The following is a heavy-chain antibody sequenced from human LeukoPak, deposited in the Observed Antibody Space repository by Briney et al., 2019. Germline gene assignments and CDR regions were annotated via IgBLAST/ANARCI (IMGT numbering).Heavy chain of an antibody. D-gene: IGHD2-21*02. V-gene: IGHV5-51*01. CDR2: IYPGDSDT. CDR1: GYSFTSYW. J-gene: IGHJ4*02. Sequence: GESLKISFKGSGYSFTSYWIGLVRPMPGKGLEWVGIIYPGDSDTRYSPSFQGQVTISADKSISTAYLQWSSLKASDTAMYYCAREVGTAGGEYWGQGTLVTVSS. CDR3: AREVGTAGGEY.